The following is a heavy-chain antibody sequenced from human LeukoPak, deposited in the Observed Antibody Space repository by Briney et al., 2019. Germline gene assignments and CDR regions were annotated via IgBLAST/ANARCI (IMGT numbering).Heavy chain of an antibody. CDR3: ARSDFWSGYYYFDY. CDR1: GGSISSYY. CDR2: IYYSGST. Sequence: SETLSLTCTVSGGSISSYYWSWIRQPPGKGLEWIGYIYYSGSTNYNPSLKSRVIISVDTSKNQFSLKLSSVTAADTAVYYCARSDFWSGYYYFDYWGQGTLVTVSS. D-gene: IGHD3-3*01. J-gene: IGHJ4*02. V-gene: IGHV4-59*01.